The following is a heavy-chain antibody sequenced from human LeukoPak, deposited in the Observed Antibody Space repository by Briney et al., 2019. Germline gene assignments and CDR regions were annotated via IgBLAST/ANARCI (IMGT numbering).Heavy chain of an antibody. CDR2: IKPDIGVT. CDR3: AREIREGLPYYDY. D-gene: IGHD3-16*01. J-gene: IGHJ4*02. CDR1: GYTFTGYY. V-gene: IGHV1-2*02. Sequence: ASVKVSCKTSGYTFTGYYIHWMRQAPGQGLEWMGWIKPDIGVTNSAQKFQGRVTMSRETSITTVYMELSSLRSDDTAVYYCAREIREGLPYYDYWGQGTLVTVSS.